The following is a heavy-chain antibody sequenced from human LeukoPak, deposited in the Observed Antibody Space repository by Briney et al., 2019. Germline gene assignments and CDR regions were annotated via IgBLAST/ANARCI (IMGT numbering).Heavy chain of an antibody. CDR3: AKDPDSTGGFNDY. D-gene: IGHD1-14*01. J-gene: IGHJ4*02. CDR2: ISGSGGST. CDR1: GFTFSSYA. Sequence: GGSLRLSCAASGFTFSSYAMSWIRQAPGKGLEWVSAISGSGGSTYYADSVKGRFTISRDNSKNTLYLQMNSLRAEDTAVYYCAKDPDSTGGFNDYWGQGALVTVSS. V-gene: IGHV3-23*01.